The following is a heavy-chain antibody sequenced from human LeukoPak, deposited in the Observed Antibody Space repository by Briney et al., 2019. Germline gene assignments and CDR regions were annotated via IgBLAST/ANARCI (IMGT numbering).Heavy chain of an antibody. V-gene: IGHV3-23*01. CDR2: ISGSGGST. D-gene: IGHD6-13*01. CDR1: GFTFSTYA. J-gene: IGHJ4*02. Sequence: GGSLRLSCAASGFTFSTYAMSWVRQAPGKGLEWVSAISGSGGSTYYADSVKGWFTISRDNSKNTLYLQMNSLRAEDTSIYFCAKALEQETVIALDSWGQGTLATVSS. CDR3: AKALEQETVIALDS.